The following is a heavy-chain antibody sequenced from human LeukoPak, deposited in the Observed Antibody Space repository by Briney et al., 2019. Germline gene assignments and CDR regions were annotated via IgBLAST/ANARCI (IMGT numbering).Heavy chain of an antibody. J-gene: IGHJ4*02. V-gene: IGHV4-34*01. D-gene: IGHD1-26*01. CDR2: INHSGST. CDR3: ARDLGSNYVYFDY. CDR1: GGSFSGYY. Sequence: SETLSLTCAVYGGSFSGYYWSWIRQPPGKGLEWIGEINHSGSTNYNPSLKSRVTISVDTSKNQFSLKLSSVTAADTAVYYCARDLGSNYVYFDYWGQGSLVTASS.